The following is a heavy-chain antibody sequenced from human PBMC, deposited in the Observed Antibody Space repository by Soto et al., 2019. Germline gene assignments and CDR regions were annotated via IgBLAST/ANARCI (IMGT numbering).Heavy chain of an antibody. V-gene: IGHV4-59*01. CDR2: IYYSGST. CDR3: ARTSYDFWSGSWFDP. J-gene: IGHJ5*02. CDR1: GGSISSYY. D-gene: IGHD3-3*01. Sequence: PSETLSLTCTVSGGSISSYYLSWIRQPPGKGLEWFGYIYYSGSTNYNPSLKSRVTISVDTSKNQFSLKLSSVTAADTAVYYCARTSYDFWSGSWFDPWGQGTLVTV.